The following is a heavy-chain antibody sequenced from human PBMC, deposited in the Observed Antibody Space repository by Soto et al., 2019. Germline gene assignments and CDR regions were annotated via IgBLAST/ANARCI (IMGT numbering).Heavy chain of an antibody. D-gene: IGHD3-10*01. J-gene: IGHJ4*02. V-gene: IGHV4-39*01. Sequence: SETLSLTCTVSGGSISSSSYYWGWIRQPPGKGLEWIGTIYYSGSTYYNPSLKSRVTISVDTSKNQFSLKLSSVTAADTAVYYCATTGDLWFGELLFHTWGQGTLVTVSS. CDR1: GGSISSSSYY. CDR3: ATTGDLWFGELLFHT. CDR2: IYYSGST.